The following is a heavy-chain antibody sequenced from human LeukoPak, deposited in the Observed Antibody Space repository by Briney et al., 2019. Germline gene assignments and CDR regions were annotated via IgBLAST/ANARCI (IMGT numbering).Heavy chain of an antibody. D-gene: IGHD6-19*01. V-gene: IGHV4-59*01. CDR2: IYYSGST. CDR1: GGSISSYY. Sequence: SETLSLTCSVSGGSISSYYWSWIREHLRKGLEWSGYIYYSGSTNYNPSLKSRVTISVDTSKNQFSLKLSSVTAADTAVYYCARDRPGRAVAEHYYYYGMDVWGQGTTVTVSS. J-gene: IGHJ6*02. CDR3: ARDRPGRAVAEHYYYYGMDV.